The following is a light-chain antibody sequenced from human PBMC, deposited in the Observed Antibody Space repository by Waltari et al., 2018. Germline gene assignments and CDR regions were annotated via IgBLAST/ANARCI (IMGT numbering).Light chain of an antibody. CDR2: SNN. V-gene: IGLV1-44*01. Sequence: QSVLTQPPSSSGTPGPRVTTSCSGGSPSPEFNPVNLFQQLPGTAPKPLIYSNNRRPSGVPDRFSGSKSGTSASLAISGLQSEDEADYFCASWDDSLNGWVFGGGTKLTVL. J-gene: IGLJ3*02. CDR1: SPSPEFNP. CDR3: ASWDDSLNGWV.